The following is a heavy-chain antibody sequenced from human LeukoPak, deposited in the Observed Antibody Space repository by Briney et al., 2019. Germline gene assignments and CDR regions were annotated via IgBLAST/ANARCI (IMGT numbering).Heavy chain of an antibody. D-gene: IGHD6-13*01. Sequence: SQTLSLTSALSGDTVSSNSAAWKWIRQSPSRGLEWLGRTYYRSNWYNDYAVSVKSRITINPDTSKNQFSLQLNSVTPEDTAVYYCAREYSSNLGDPWGQGTLVTVSS. V-gene: IGHV6-1*01. J-gene: IGHJ5*02. CDR2: TYYRSNWYN. CDR3: AREYSSNLGDP. CDR1: GDTVSSNSAA.